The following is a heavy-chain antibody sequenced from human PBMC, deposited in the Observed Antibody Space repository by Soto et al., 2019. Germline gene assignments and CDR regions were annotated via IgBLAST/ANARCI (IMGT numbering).Heavy chain of an antibody. CDR1: GGSISSGDYY. J-gene: IGHJ5*02. CDR3: ARVPAANAWFDP. D-gene: IGHD2-2*01. Sequence: PSLTCTVSGGSISSGDYYWSWIRQPPGKGLEWIGYIYYSGSTYYNPSLKSRVTISVDTSKNQFSLKLSSVTAADTAVYYCARVPAANAWFDPWGQGTLVTVSS. V-gene: IGHV4-30-4*01. CDR2: IYYSGST.